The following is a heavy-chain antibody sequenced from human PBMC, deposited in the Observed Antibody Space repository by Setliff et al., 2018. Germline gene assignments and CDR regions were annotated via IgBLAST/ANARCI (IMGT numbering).Heavy chain of an antibody. CDR1: GGPISSYY. CDR2: IYIGGSA. V-gene: IGHV4-4*07. J-gene: IGHJ6*03. D-gene: IGHD6-19*01. CDR3: AREQWLDPPGYYYMDV. Sequence: PSETLSLTCTVSGGPISSYYWSWIRQPAGKGMEWIGHIYIGGSANYNPSLKSRVTMSIGTSKNQFSLKLNSVTAADMAVYYCAREQWLDPPGYYYMDVWAKGTTVTVSS.